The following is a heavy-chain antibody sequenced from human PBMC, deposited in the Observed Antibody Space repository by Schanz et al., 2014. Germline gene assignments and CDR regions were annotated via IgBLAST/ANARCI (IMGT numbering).Heavy chain of an antibody. CDR2: INPSGGST. D-gene: IGHD6-13*01. V-gene: IGHV1-46*03. J-gene: IGHJ4*02. CDR1: GYTFTSDS. CDR3: ARDGVDAAAGGNY. Sequence: QVQLVQSGAEVKKPGSPVKVSCKSSGYTFTSDSMHWVRQAPGQGLEWMGMINPSGGSTTYAQKFQGRVTMTRDTSTSTVYMELSSLRSEDTAVYYCARDGVDAAAGGNYWGQGTLVTVSS.